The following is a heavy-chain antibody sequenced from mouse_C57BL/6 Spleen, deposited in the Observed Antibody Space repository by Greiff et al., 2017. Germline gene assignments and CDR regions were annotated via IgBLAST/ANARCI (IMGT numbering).Heavy chain of an antibody. V-gene: IGHV1-82*01. Sequence: VQLQQSGPELVKPGAPGKISCKASGYEFSSPWMNWVKPRPGTGLEWIGRNYPGDGDNNDNGKFKGKATLTADKSSSPAYMQLSSLTSEDSAFYFSARVSSGYDGWGYWGQGTTLTVSS. J-gene: IGHJ2*01. CDR3: ARVSSGYDGWGY. CDR2: NYPGDGDN. D-gene: IGHD3-2*02. CDR1: GYEFSSPW.